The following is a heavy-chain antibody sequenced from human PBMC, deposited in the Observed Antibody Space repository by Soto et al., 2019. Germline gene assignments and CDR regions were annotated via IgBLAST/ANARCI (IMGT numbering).Heavy chain of an antibody. J-gene: IGHJ6*02. CDR3: TRGRWTPWYYYYGMDV. CDR2: IRSKAYGGTT. D-gene: IGHD2-15*01. CDR1: GFTFGDYA. Sequence: GVLRLSCTASGFTFGDYAMSWFRQAPGRGLEWVGFIRSKAYGGTTEYAASVKGRFTISRDDSKSIAYLQMNSLKTEDTAVYYCTRGRWTPWYYYYGMDVWGQGTTVTVS. V-gene: IGHV3-49*03.